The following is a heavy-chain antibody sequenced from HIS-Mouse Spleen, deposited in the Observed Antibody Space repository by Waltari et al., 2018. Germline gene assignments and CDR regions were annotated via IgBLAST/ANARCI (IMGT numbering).Heavy chain of an antibody. CDR2: IWYDGSNK. D-gene: IGHD6-13*01. CDR1: GFTFSSYG. J-gene: IGHJ3*02. V-gene: IGHV3-33*01. CDR3: ARDMWQQLVHAFDI. Sequence: QVQLVESGGGVVQPGRSLRLSCAASGFTFSSYGVHWARQAPGKGLEWVAVIWYDGSNKYYADSVKGRFTISRDNSKNTLYLQMNSLRAEDTAVYYCARDMWQQLVHAFDIWGQGTMVTVSS.